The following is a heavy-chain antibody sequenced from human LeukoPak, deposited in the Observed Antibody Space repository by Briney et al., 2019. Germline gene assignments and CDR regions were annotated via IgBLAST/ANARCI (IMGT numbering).Heavy chain of an antibody. D-gene: IGHD3-22*01. CDR2: ISWNSGSI. V-gene: IGHV3-9*01. CDR3: AKDRDYDSSGHFDY. CDR1: GFTFDDYA. Sequence: GGSLRLSCAASGFTFDDYAMHWVRQAPGKGLEWVSGISWNSGSIGYADSVKGRFTISRDNAKNSLYLQTNSLRAEDTALYYCAKDRDYDSSGHFDYWGQGTLVTVSS. J-gene: IGHJ4*02.